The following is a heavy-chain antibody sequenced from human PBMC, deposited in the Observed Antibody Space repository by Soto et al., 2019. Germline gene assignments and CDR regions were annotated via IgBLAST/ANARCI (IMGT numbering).Heavy chain of an antibody. V-gene: IGHV1-3*01. D-gene: IGHD2-2*01. Sequence: ASVKVSCKASGYTFTSYAMHWVRQAPGQRLEWMGWINAGNGNTKYSQKFQGRVTITRDTSASTAYMELSSLRSEDTAVYYCARDLRLVVPAAIPAYWGQGTLVTVSS. CDR1: GYTFTSYA. CDR2: INAGNGNT. J-gene: IGHJ4*02. CDR3: ARDLRLVVPAAIPAY.